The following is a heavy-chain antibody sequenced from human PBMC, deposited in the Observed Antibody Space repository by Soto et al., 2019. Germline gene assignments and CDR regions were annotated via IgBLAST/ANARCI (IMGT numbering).Heavy chain of an antibody. CDR1: GGTFSSYA. D-gene: IGHD6-6*01. Sequence: QVQLVQSGAEVKKPGSSVKVSCKAPGGTFSSYAISWVRQAPGQGLEWMGGIIPIFGTANYAQKFQGRVTINAGETTSTAYMEVSSLRSEDTAVYYCARSIAASLVPYYYYGMDVWGQGTTVTVSS. CDR3: ARSIAASLVPYYYYGMDV. J-gene: IGHJ6*02. V-gene: IGHV1-69*01. CDR2: IIPIFGTA.